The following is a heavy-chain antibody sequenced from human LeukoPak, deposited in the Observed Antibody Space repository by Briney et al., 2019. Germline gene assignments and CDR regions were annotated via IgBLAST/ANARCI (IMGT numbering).Heavy chain of an antibody. V-gene: IGHV3-48*02. J-gene: IGHJ4*02. Sequence: PGGSLRLSCAASGFTFSSYNMNWVRQAPGKGLEWVSFISSSSSTIYYADSVKGRFTISRDNAKNSLYLQMNSLRDEDTAVYYCASLISLHCYDSSGSNDYWGQGTLVTVSS. CDR1: GFTFSSYN. CDR2: ISSSSSTI. CDR3: ASLISLHCYDSSGSNDY. D-gene: IGHD3-22*01.